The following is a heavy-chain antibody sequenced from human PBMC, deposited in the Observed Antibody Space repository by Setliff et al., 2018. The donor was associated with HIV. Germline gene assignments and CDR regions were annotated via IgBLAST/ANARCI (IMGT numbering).Heavy chain of an antibody. Sequence: GGSLRLSCAASGFTFSSYSMNWVRQAPGKGLEWVSSISSSSSYIYYADSVKGRVTISRDNFRNTVDLQMTNLRPEDTAVYYCAKDGDYRTGDYDAFDIWGQGTMVTVSS. D-gene: IGHD7-27*01. V-gene: IGHV3-21*01. CDR1: GFTFSSYS. J-gene: IGHJ3*02. CDR3: AKDGDYRTGDYDAFDI. CDR2: ISSSSSYI.